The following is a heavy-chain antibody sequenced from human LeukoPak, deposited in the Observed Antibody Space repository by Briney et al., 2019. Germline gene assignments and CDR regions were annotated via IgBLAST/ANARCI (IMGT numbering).Heavy chain of an antibody. J-gene: IGHJ5*02. D-gene: IGHD4-11*01. CDR2: IYNSGST. CDR3: ARADDYSNSGWFDP. CDR1: GVSISSYS. V-gene: IGHV4-59*01. Sequence: SETLSLTCTVSGVSISSYSWSWIRQPPGKGLEWIGYIYNSGSTNYNPSLKSRVTISVDTSKNQFSLKLSSVTAADTAVYYCARADDYSNSGWFDPWGQGTLVTVSS.